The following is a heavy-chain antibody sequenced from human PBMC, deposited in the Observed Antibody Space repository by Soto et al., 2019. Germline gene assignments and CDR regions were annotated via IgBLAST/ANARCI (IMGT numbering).Heavy chain of an antibody. V-gene: IGHV4-31*03. CDR1: GGTISSCGYY. CDR3: ARTDGSGGDV. Sequence: SETLSLTCPVSGGTISSCGYYWSWIRQHPGKGLEWIGYIYYSGSTYYNPSLKSRVTISVDTSKNQFSLKLSSVTAADTAVYYCARTDGSGGDVWGQGTTVTVSS. J-gene: IGHJ6*02. D-gene: IGHD3-10*01. CDR2: IYYSGST.